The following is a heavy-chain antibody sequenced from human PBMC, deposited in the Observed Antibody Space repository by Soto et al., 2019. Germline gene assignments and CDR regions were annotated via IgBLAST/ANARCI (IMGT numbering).Heavy chain of an antibody. D-gene: IGHD2-21*02. Sequence: QVQLQESGPGLVKPSETLSLTCTVSGGSVSSGSYYWSWIRQPPGKGLEWIGYIYYSGSTNYNPSLKRRVTISVDTSKNQFSLKLSSVTAADTAVYYCARDPLLAYCGGDCFLGAFDIWGQGTMVTVSS. CDR3: ARDPLLAYCGGDCFLGAFDI. CDR1: GGSVSSGSYY. V-gene: IGHV4-61*01. J-gene: IGHJ3*02. CDR2: IYYSGST.